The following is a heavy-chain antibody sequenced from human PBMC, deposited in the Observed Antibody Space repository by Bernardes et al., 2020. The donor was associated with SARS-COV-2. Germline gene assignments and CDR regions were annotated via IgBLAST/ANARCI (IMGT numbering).Heavy chain of an antibody. CDR2: IHYSGST. CDR3: ARVFGITIFGVVIVGAFDI. J-gene: IGHJ3*02. Sequence: SETLSLTCTVSGGSVSSGSYYWSWNRQPPGKGLEWIGYIHYSGSTNYNPSLKSRVTISVDTSKNQFSLKLSSVTAADTAVYYCARVFGITIFGVVIVGAFDIWGQGTMVTVSS. D-gene: IGHD3-3*01. V-gene: IGHV4-61*01. CDR1: GGSVSSGSYY.